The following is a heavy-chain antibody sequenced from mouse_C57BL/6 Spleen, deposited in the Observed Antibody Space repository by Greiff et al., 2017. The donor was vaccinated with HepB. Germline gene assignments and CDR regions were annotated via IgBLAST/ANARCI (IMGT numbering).Heavy chain of an antibody. V-gene: IGHV1-76*01. D-gene: IGHD1-1*01. CDR2: IYPGSGNT. CDR1: GYTFTDYY. Sequence: QVQLQQSGAELVRPGASVKLSCKASGYTFTDYYINWVKQRPGQGLEWIARIYPGSGNTYYNEKFKGKATLTAEKSSSIAYMQLSSLTSEDSAVYFCARSYYGSSYWFAYWGQGTLVTVSA. CDR3: ARSYYGSSYWFAY. J-gene: IGHJ3*01.